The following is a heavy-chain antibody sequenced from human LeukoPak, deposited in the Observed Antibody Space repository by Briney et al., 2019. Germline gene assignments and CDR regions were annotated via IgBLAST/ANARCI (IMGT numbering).Heavy chain of an antibody. Sequence: ASVKASCKASGYTFTGYYMHWVRQAPGQGLEWMGWINPNSGGTNYAQKFQGRVTMTRDTSISTAYMELSRLRSDDTAVYYCAREGSSCYYRIFDYWGQGTLVTVSS. CDR3: AREGSSCYYRIFDY. CDR1: GYTFTGYY. J-gene: IGHJ4*02. V-gene: IGHV1-2*02. D-gene: IGHD3-22*01. CDR2: INPNSGGT.